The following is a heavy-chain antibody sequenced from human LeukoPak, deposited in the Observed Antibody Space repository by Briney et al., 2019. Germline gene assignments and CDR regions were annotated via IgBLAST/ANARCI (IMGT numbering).Heavy chain of an antibody. Sequence: GRSLRLSFAASGFFFSSYGMHWVRQAPGKGLEWVAGTSYDGTNKFYRDSVKGRFTISRDNSQNTLCLQMDSLRAEDAAVYYCAKSTRVNSRDYGMDVWGQGTTVTVFS. CDR1: GFFFSSYG. CDR3: AKSTRVNSRDYGMDV. CDR2: TSYDGTNK. V-gene: IGHV3-30*18. D-gene: IGHD1-7*01. J-gene: IGHJ6*02.